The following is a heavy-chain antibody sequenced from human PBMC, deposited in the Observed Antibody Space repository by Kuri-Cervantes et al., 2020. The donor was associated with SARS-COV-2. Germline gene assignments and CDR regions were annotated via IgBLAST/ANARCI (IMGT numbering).Heavy chain of an antibody. CDR2: INPSGGST. CDR3: ARNWSGYFPWVYYYGMDV. J-gene: IGHJ6*02. V-gene: IGHV1-46*01. CDR1: GYTFTSYY. Sequence: ASVKVSCKASGYTFTSYYMHWVRQAPGQGLEWMGIINPSGGSTSYAQKFQGRVTMTTDTSTSTAYMELRSLRSDDTAVYYCARNWSGYFPWVYYYGMDVWGQGTTVTVSS. D-gene: IGHD3-3*01.